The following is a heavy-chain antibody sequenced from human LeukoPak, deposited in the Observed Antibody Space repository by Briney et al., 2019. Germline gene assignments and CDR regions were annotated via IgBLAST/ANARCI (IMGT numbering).Heavy chain of an antibody. CDR2: IYYSGST. V-gene: IGHV4-39*01. CDR3: ARKIAAAPTPYYYYYGMDV. D-gene: IGHD6-13*01. CDR1: GGSISSSNNY. J-gene: IGHJ6*02. Sequence: SETLSLTCTVSGGSISSSNNYWGWIRQPPGKGLEWIWSIYYSGSTYYNPSLKSRVTVSVDTSKNQFSLRLSSVTAADTAVYYCARKIAAAPTPYYYYYGMDVWGQGTTVTVSS.